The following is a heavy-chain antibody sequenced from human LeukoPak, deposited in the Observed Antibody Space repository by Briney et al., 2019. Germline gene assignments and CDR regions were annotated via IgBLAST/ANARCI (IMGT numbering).Heavy chain of an antibody. J-gene: IGHJ4*02. CDR2: IDPSDSYT. V-gene: IGHV5-10-1*01. Sequence: GESLRLYCKGSGYSFTSYWISWVRETPGQGLEWMGRIDPSDSYTNYRQSFQGHVTISSDKSISTAYLQWSSLKASDTAMYYCARHGSHSLLWFGELHEPDYRGQGTLVTVSS. D-gene: IGHD3-10*01. CDR3: ARHGSHSLLWFGELHEPDY. CDR1: GYSFTSYW.